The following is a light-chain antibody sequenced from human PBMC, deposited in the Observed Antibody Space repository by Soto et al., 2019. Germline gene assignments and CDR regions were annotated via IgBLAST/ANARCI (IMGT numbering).Light chain of an antibody. J-gene: IGKJ1*01. CDR2: GAS. CDR3: QQYGSSQTWT. CDR1: QSVSSSY. V-gene: IGKV3-20*01. Sequence: EIVLTQPPGTLSLSPGERATLSCRASQSVSSSYLAWYQQKPGQAPRLLIYGASSRATGIPDRFSGSGSGTDFTLTISRLEPEDFAVYYCQQYGSSQTWTFGQGTKV.